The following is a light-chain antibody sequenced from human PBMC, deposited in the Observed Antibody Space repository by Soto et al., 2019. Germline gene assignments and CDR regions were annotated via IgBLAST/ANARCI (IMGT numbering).Light chain of an antibody. CDR2: GAS. CDR1: QSVTSNY. J-gene: IGKJ1*01. Sequence: EIVLTQSPGTLSLSPGERATLSCRASQSVTSNYLAWYQQKHGQAPRLLIYGASSRPTGVPDRFSGSGSGTDFTLTISRLEPEDFAVFYCQQYGTSPRTFGQGTKVEVK. CDR3: QQYGTSPRT. V-gene: IGKV3-20*01.